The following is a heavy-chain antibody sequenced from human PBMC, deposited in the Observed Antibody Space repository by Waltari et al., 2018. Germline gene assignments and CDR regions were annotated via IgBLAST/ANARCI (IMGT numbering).Heavy chain of an antibody. CDR3: ARGSWELWSEELFDY. Sequence: EVQLVQSGAEVKKPGESLKISCKGSGYSFTSYWIGWVRQMPGKGLEWMGIIYPGDAGTRYSPSFQGQVTISADKSISTAYLQWSSLKASDTAMYYCARGSWELWSEELFDYWGQGTLVTVSS. D-gene: IGHD1-26*01. CDR2: IYPGDAGT. CDR1: GYSFTSYW. V-gene: IGHV5-51*01. J-gene: IGHJ4*02.